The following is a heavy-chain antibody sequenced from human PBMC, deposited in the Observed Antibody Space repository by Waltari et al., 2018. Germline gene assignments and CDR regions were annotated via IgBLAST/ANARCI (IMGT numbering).Heavy chain of an antibody. CDR2: ISGSGGSA. J-gene: IGHJ4*02. CDR1: GFTFSSYA. D-gene: IGHD1-26*01. CDR3: AKEGDSGSYYGAGRDY. Sequence: EVQLLESGGGLVQPGGSLRLSCAAPGFTFSSYAMSWVRQAPGKGLEWVSAISGSGGSAYYAESVRGRFTISRDNSKNTLYLQMNSLRAEDTAVYYCAKEGDSGSYYGAGRDYWGQGTLVTVSS. V-gene: IGHV3-23*01.